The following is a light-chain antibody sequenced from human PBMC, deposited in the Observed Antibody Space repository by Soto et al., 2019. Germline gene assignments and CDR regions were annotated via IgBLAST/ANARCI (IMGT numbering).Light chain of an antibody. J-gene: IGKJ1*01. CDR3: QQYGTYWT. Sequence: DIQMTQSPSTLSASVGDRATITCRASQDIRRWLAWYQQKPGKAPKLLISKASTLETGVPSRFSGSGSGTELTLTIISLQHYDFETYYWQQYGTYWTFGQGTKVEIK. CDR1: QDIRRW. V-gene: IGKV1-5*03. CDR2: KAS.